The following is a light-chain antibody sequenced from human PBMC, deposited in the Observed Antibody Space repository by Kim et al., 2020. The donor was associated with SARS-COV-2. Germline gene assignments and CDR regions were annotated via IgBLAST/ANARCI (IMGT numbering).Light chain of an antibody. CDR1: KLGDTY. Sequence: VSQGQPASITCSGDKLGDTYACWYQQKPGQSPLLVIYQDNKRPSEIPGRFSGSNSGNTATLTISGTQAMDEAVYYCQTSDSTTVAFGGGTQLTVL. CDR3: QTSDSTTVA. J-gene: IGLJ2*01. CDR2: QDN. V-gene: IGLV3-1*01.